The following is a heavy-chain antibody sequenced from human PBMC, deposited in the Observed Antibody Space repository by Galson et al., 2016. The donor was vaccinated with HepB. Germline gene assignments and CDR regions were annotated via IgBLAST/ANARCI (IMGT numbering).Heavy chain of an antibody. CDR2: ISCNSGAK. CDR1: GFTFHDYA. J-gene: IGHJ6*02. V-gene: IGHV3-9*01. Sequence: SLRLSCAASGFTFHDYAMHWVRQAPGKGLEWVSGISCNSGAKGYGDSVKGRFTISRDNAKNSLFLHMESLRAEDTALYYCAKDVGKGVSFYFYGMDVWGQGTTVTVSS. D-gene: IGHD6-19*01. CDR3: AKDVGKGVSFYFYGMDV.